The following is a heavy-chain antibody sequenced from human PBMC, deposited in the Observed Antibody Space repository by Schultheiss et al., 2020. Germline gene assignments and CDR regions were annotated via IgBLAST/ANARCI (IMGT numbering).Heavy chain of an antibody. CDR2: INPNSGGT. D-gene: IGHD3-10*01. V-gene: IGHV1-2*04. CDR1: GYTFTGYY. CDR3: ARDLDTYYYGSGSYLYYYGMDV. J-gene: IGHJ6*02. Sequence: GESLKISCKASGYTFTGYYMHWVRQAPGQGLEWMGWINPNSGGTNYAQKFQGWVTITRDTSATTAHTELSSLISEGTAVYYCARDLDTYYYGSGSYLYYYGMDVWGQGTTVTVSS.